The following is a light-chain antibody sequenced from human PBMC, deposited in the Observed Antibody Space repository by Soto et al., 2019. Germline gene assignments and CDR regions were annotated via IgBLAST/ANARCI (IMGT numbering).Light chain of an antibody. J-gene: IGLJ1*01. CDR2: GVS. V-gene: IGLV2-14*01. Sequence: QSALTQPASVSGSPGQSITLSCTGTSSNVDDSDYVSWYQQHPGKAPKLLIYGVSDRPSGVSSRFSGSKSGNTASLTISGLQAVDEADYYCSSYTTTNTVVLGTGTKVTVL. CDR3: SSYTTTNTVV. CDR1: SSNVDDSDY.